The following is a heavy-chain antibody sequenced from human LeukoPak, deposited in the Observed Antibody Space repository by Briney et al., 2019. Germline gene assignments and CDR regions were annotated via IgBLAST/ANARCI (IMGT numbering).Heavy chain of an antibody. Sequence: SETLSLTCAVSGYSISSGYYWGWIRQPPGKGLEWIGSICHSGSTYYNPSLKSRVTISVDTSKNQFSLKLSSVTAADTAVYYCARHILYSNYDGWYFDYWGQGTLVTVSS. CDR2: ICHSGST. CDR1: GYSISSGYY. J-gene: IGHJ4*02. D-gene: IGHD4-11*01. V-gene: IGHV4-38-2*01. CDR3: ARHILYSNYDGWYFDY.